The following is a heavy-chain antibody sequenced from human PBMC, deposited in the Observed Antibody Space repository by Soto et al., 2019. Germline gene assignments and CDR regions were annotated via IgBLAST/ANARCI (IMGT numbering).Heavy chain of an antibody. J-gene: IGHJ4*02. CDR1: GGSISSGGYY. D-gene: IGHD6-13*01. V-gene: IGHV4-31*03. CDR2: IYYSGST. Sequence: QVQLQESGPGLVKPSQTLSLTCTVSGGSISSGGYYWSWIRQHPGKGLEWIGYIYYSGSTYYNPSLKSRVTISVDTSKNQFSLKLSAVTAADTAVYYCARVFRRRSWYGMGTGFDYRGQGTLVTVSS. CDR3: ARVFRRRSWYGMGTGFDY.